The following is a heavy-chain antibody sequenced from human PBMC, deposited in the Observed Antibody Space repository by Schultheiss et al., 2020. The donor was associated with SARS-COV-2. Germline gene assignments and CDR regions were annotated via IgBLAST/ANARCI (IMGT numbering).Heavy chain of an antibody. J-gene: IGHJ3*02. CDR3: ASAASGGRSSGWFQVAFDI. CDR2: IIPIFGIA. V-gene: IGHV1-69*04. D-gene: IGHD6-19*01. Sequence: SVKVSCKASGYTFTSYAISWVRQAPGQGLEWMGRIIPIFGIANYAQKFQGRVTITADKSTSTAYMELSSLRSEDTAVYYCASAASGGRSSGWFQVAFDIWGQGTMVTVSS. CDR1: GYTFTSYA.